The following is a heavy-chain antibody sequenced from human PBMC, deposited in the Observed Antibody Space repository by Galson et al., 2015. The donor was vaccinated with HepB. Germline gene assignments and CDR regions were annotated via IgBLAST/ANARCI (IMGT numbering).Heavy chain of an antibody. CDR1: GYTFTSKG. J-gene: IGHJ6*03. CDR3: ARAGGSYYYYMDV. Sequence: SVKVSCKASGYTFTSKGISGWRKALGQGLEWMGWISAYNGNTNLARKLQGRVTMTTDTSTSTAYMELRSLRSDDTAVYYCARAGGSYYYYMDVWGKGTTVTVSS. V-gene: IGHV1-18*01. D-gene: IGHD3-16*01. CDR2: ISAYNGNT.